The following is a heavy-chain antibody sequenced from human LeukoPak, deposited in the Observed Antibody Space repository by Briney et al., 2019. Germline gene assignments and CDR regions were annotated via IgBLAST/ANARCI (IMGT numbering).Heavy chain of an antibody. D-gene: IGHD3-22*01. CDR3: AKDPGDSSGYYGYYFDY. CDR1: GFTFSSYG. Sequence: GRSLRLSCAASGFTFSSYGMHWVRQAPGKGLEWVAVISYDGSNKYYADSVKGRFTISRDNSKNTLYLQMNSLRAEDTAVYYCAKDPGDSSGYYGYYFDYWGQGTLVTVSS. V-gene: IGHV3-30*18. J-gene: IGHJ4*02. CDR2: ISYDGSNK.